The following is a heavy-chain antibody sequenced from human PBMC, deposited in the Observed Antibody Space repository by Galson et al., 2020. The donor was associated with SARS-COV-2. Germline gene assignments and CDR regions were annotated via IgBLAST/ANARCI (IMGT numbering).Heavy chain of an antibody. J-gene: IGHJ3*01. CDR3: LRSQYQLPWGVFDL. D-gene: IGHD2-2*01. Sequence: GGSLRLSCSASGFTFSNYAMHWVRQAPGKGLEYVSHISSNEDSTYYADSVKGRFTISRDDSKNTVYLQMRGLRGEDTAVYYCLRSQYQLPWGVFDLWGQGTMVTVSS. V-gene: IGHV3-64D*06. CDR2: ISSNEDST. CDR1: GFTFSNYA.